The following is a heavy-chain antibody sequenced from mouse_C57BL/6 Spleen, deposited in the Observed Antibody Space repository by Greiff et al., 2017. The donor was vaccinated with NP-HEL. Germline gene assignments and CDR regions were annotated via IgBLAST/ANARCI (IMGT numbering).Heavy chain of an antibody. V-gene: IGHV1-64*01. CDR1: GYTFTSYW. CDR3: ESGDCDGYYFDY. Sequence: VQLQQPGAELVKPGASVKLSCKASGYTFTSYWMHWVKQRPGQGLEWIGMIHPNSGSTNYNEKFKSKATLTVDKSSSTAYMQLSSLTSEDSAVYYCESGDCDGYYFDYWGQGTTLTVSS. J-gene: IGHJ2*01. CDR2: IHPNSGST. D-gene: IGHD2-4*01.